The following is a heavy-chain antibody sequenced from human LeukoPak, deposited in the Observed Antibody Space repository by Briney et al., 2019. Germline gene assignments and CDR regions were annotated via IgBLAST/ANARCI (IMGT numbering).Heavy chain of an antibody. CDR2: IYYSGSA. V-gene: IGHV4-59*01. CDR3: ARVAGIGRYYFDY. Sequence: PSETLSLTRTVSGGSINNYYWIWIRQPPGKGLEWIGYIYYSGSANCNPSLKSRVTISVDTSKNQFSLKLSSVTAADTAVYYCARVAGIGRYYFDYWGQGALVTVSS. D-gene: IGHD6-19*01. CDR1: GGSINNYY. J-gene: IGHJ4*02.